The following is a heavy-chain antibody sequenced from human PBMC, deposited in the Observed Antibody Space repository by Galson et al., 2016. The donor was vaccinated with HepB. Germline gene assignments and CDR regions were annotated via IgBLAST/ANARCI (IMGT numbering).Heavy chain of an antibody. Sequence: SLRLSCAASGFILSAYYMTWVRQASGKGLEWVASIRHDGSQVYVDSVRGRFTISRDNAQNSLYLQMNSLRAEDTAVYYCVRDGGWYAWLDPWGQGTLVTGSS. V-gene: IGHV3-7*03. CDR1: GFILSAYY. CDR2: IRHDGSQV. CDR3: VRDGGWYAWLDP. D-gene: IGHD6-19*01. J-gene: IGHJ5*02.